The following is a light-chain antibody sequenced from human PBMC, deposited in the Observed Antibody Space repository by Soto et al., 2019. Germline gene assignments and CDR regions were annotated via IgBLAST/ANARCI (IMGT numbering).Light chain of an antibody. CDR2: AAS. CDR1: QGISNW. J-gene: IGKJ5*01. Sequence: DIQRTQSQSSLSASVGDIFTITFLASQGISNWLAWYQQKPVKAPKLLIYAASSLQSGVPSRFSGSGSWTDFTLTIRRLKPEDFATYYCQQANSFPQINFGKGKRLEIK. CDR3: QQANSFPQIN. V-gene: IGKV1-12*01.